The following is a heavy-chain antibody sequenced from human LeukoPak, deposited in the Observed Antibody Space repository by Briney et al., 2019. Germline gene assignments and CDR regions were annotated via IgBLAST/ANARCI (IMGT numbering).Heavy chain of an antibody. CDR1: GFTFTNAW. CDR2: IKSASDGGTT. CDR3: TTEYYYDSSGSLFYFDY. D-gene: IGHD3-22*01. Sequence: GGSLKLSCTASGFTFTNAWMTWVRQAPGKGLVWVGRIKSASDGGTTDSAAPVKGRFTISRDDSKNTLYLQMDSLNSEDSAVYYCTTEYYYDSSGSLFYFDYWGQGSLVTVSS. V-gene: IGHV3-15*01. J-gene: IGHJ4*02.